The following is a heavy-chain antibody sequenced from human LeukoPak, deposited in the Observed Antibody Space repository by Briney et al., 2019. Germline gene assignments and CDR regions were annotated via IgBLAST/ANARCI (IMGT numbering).Heavy chain of an antibody. CDR3: ARDSRTMDARWFDP. CDR1: GGSLSGLY. CDR2: VYYSGST. J-gene: IGHJ5*02. D-gene: IGHD3-3*01. V-gene: IGHV4-59*11. Sequence: PSETLSLTCTVSGGSLSGLYWSWIRQPPGKGLEWIGYVYYSGSTTYNPSLKSRVTISVDTSKNQFSLRLGSVTAADTAVYYCARDSRTMDARWFDPWGQGTLVTVSS.